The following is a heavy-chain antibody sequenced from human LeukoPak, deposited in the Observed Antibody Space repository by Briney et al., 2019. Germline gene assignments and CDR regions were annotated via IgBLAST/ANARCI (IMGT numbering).Heavy chain of an antibody. CDR2: IYYTGKT. J-gene: IGHJ4*02. CDR1: GDSISSRSYY. CDR3: ARFRVAGTRFFDY. V-gene: IGHV4-39*07. Sequence: PSETLSLTCTVSGDSISSRSYYWGWIRQPPGKGLEWIGNIYYTGKTYYNTSLKSRVTISVDTSKNQFSLKLSSVTAADTAVYYCARFRVAGTRFFDYWGQGTLVTVSS. D-gene: IGHD6-19*01.